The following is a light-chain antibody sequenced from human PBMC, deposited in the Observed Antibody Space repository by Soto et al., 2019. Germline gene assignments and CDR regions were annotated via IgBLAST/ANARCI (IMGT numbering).Light chain of an antibody. CDR3: QQYGSLSWT. CDR2: GTS. Sequence: EVVLTQSPGTLSLSPGERATLSCRSSQSVGSSYLAWYQQKPGQAPRVLIYGTSSRATGIPARFSGSGSGTDFTLTISSLEPEDFAVYYCQQYGSLSWTFGQGTKVDI. J-gene: IGKJ1*01. CDR1: QSVGSSY. V-gene: IGKV3-20*01.